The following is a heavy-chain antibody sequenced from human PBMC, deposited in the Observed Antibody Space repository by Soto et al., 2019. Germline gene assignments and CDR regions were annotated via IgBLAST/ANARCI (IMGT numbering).Heavy chain of an antibody. Sequence: DVQLLDSGGGLVQPGGSLRLSCAASGFTFNNYAMSWVRQAPGKGLEWVSTISVSGANTYYADSGKGRFTISRDDSKNTLYLQMNSLGAEDTAVYYCAKDLGLGVIAGYPHDCWGQGTLVTVSS. V-gene: IGHV3-23*01. CDR1: GFTFNNYA. CDR3: AKDLGLGVIAGYPHDC. CDR2: ISVSGANT. D-gene: IGHD3-9*01. J-gene: IGHJ4*02.